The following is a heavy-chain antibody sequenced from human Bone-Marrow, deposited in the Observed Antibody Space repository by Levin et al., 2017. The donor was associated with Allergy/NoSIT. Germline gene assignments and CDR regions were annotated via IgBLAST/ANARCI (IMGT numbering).Heavy chain of an antibody. J-gene: IGHJ4*02. CDR3: ARGVRRLDYFDY. D-gene: IGHD6-6*01. Sequence: NPSETLSLTCAVSGGSFSSANYSWSWIRQSPGKGLEWIGYIYHSGTTFYNPSLKSRVTISADSSQNQLSLSLESVTAADTAVYYCARGVRRLDYFDYWGQGTLVTVSS. CDR2: IYHSGTT. V-gene: IGHV4-30-2*06. CDR1: GGSFSSANYS.